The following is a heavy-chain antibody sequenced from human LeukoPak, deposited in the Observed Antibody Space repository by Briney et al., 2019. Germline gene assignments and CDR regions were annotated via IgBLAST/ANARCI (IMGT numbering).Heavy chain of an antibody. CDR3: ARDYCSGGSCYPDGY. CDR2: ISAYNGNT. D-gene: IGHD2-15*01. V-gene: IGHV1-18*01. Sequence: ASVKVSCKASGYTFTSYDINWVRHATGQGLEWMGWISAYNGNTNYAQKLQGRVTMTTDTSTSTAYMELRSLRSDDTAVYYCARDYCSGGSCYPDGYWGQGTLVTVSS. J-gene: IGHJ4*02. CDR1: GYTFTSYD.